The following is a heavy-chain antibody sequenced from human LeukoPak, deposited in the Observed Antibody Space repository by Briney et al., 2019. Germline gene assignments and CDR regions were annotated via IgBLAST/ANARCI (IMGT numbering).Heavy chain of an antibody. CDR2: ISSSGSTI. CDR1: GFTFSSYE. Sequence: GGSLRLSFAASGFTFSSYEMNRVRQAPRKGLEWVSYISSSGSTIYYADSVKGRFTISRDNAKNSLYLQMNSLRAEDTAVYYCARDGGVRGVKYNYYGMDVWGHGTTVTVSS. J-gene: IGHJ6*02. D-gene: IGHD3-10*02. CDR3: ARDGGVRGVKYNYYGMDV. V-gene: IGHV3-48*03.